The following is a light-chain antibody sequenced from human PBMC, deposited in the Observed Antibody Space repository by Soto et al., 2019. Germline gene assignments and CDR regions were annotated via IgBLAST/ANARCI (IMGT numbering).Light chain of an antibody. CDR2: GAS. CDR1: QSVSSN. Sequence: IVMTQSTPTMSVSLGERAPLSCRASQSVSSNLAWYQQKPGQAPRLLIYGASTRATGIPARFSGSGSGTEFTLTISSLQSEDFAVYYCQQYNNWPPVTFGGGTKVDI. V-gene: IGKV3-15*01. CDR3: QQYNNWPPVT. J-gene: IGKJ4*01.